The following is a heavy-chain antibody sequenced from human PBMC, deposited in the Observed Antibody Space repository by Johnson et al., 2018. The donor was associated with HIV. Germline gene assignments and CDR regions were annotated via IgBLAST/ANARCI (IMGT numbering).Heavy chain of an antibody. V-gene: IGHV3-30*04. CDR3: ARDGPTRLVGARGVFDAFDI. J-gene: IGHJ3*02. CDR2: ISYDGSNK. CDR1: GFTFSSYA. Sequence: VHLVESGGGVVQPGRSLRLSCAASGFTFSSYAMHWVRQAPGKGLEWVAVISYDGSNKYYADSVKGRFTISRDNSKNTLYLQMNSLRAEDTAVYYCARDGPTRLVGARGVFDAFDIWGQGTMVTVSS. D-gene: IGHD1-26*01.